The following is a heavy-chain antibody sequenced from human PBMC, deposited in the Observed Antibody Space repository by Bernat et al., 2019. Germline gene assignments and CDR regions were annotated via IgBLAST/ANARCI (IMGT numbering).Heavy chain of an antibody. CDR1: GFTFSSYE. D-gene: IGHD4-17*01. CDR2: ISSSGSTI. Sequence: EVQLVESGGGLVQPGGSLRLSCAASGFTFSSYEMNWVRQAPGKGLEWVSYISSSGSTIYYADSVKGRFTISRDNAKNSLYLQMNSLRAEDTAVYYCARWPSGGYGDYESWGQGTLVTVSS. CDR3: ARWPSGGYGDYES. V-gene: IGHV3-48*03. J-gene: IGHJ4*02.